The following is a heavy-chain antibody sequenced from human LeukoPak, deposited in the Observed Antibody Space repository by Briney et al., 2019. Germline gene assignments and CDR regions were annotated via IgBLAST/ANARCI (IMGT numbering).Heavy chain of an antibody. CDR3: AKELRYFDWPQPYYYGMDV. J-gene: IGHJ6*02. D-gene: IGHD3-9*01. Sequence: GRSLRLSCAASGFTFSSYGMHWVRQAPGKGLEWVAVISYDGSNKYYADSVKGRFTISRDNSKNTLYLQMNSLRAEDTAVYYCAKELRYFDWPQPYYYGMDVWGQGTTVTVSS. V-gene: IGHV3-30*18. CDR1: GFTFSSYG. CDR2: ISYDGSNK.